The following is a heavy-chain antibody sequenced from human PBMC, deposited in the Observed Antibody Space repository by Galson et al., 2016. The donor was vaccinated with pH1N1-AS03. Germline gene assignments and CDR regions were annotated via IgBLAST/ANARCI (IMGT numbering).Heavy chain of an antibody. J-gene: IGHJ4*02. D-gene: IGHD1-26*01. CDR2: IYYTGST. Sequence: TLSLTCSVSGALINTQYWSWIRQAPGRGLEWIGYIYYTGSTIYNPSLQSRVAITVDTSKNQFPLQLTSVTAADTAVYYCVSARGFYGSNYFDYWGPGRVVIVSS. CDR1: GALINTQY. V-gene: IGHV4-59*11. CDR3: VSARGFYGSNYFDY.